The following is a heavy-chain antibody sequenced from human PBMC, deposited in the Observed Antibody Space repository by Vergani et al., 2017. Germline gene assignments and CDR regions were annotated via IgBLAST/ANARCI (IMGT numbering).Heavy chain of an antibody. CDR2: ISYDGSKT. V-gene: IGHV3-33*05. Sequence: QVQLVESGGGVVQPGTSLRLSCEASGFKFSQFGMHWVRQGPGKGLEWVAFISYDGSKTQYADSEKGRVTISRDNSKNTVGLEMSSPRVDDTATYYCARXVWDCSGISCFLRAGEFYYMDVWGQGTTVTVSS. CDR3: ARXVWDCSGISCFLRAGEFYYMDV. D-gene: IGHD3-16*01. J-gene: IGHJ6*03. CDR1: GFKFSQFG.